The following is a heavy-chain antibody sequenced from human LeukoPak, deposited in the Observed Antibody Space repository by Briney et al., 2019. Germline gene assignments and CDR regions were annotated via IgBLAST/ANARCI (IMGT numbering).Heavy chain of an antibody. CDR3: VRDRAAAQDWVEFDP. CDR2: IRGSGET. V-gene: IGHV3-66*03. CDR1: GFSVSNYY. Sequence: GGSLRLSCAVSGFSVSNYYMSWVRQAPGKGLEWVSLIRGSGETFYADSAKGRFIISRDDSKNTVYLQMNSLRVEDTAVYFCVRDRAAAQDWVEFDPWGQGTLVTVSS. J-gene: IGHJ5*02. D-gene: IGHD2-15*01.